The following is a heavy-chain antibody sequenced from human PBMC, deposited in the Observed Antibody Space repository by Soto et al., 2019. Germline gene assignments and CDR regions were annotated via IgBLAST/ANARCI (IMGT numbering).Heavy chain of an antibody. V-gene: IGHV1-69*12. CDR1: GGTFRTYA. D-gene: IGHD6-19*01. CDR3: AKGTVAGTPTSYYYYGMDV. CDR2: IIPIFGTI. J-gene: IGHJ6*02. Sequence: QVQLLQSGAEVKKPGSSVRVSCEASGGTFRTYAISWVRQAPGQGLEWMGEIIPIFGTINYAQNLQGRLTMTADESTATVYMDLTSLRSDDTALYYCAKGTVAGTPTSYYYYGMDVWGQGTTVTVSS.